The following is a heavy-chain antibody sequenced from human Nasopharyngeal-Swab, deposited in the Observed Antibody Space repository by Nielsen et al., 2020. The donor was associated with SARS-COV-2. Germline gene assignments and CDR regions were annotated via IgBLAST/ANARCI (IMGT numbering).Heavy chain of an antibody. CDR2: IKQDGSEK. V-gene: IGHV3-7*03. CDR1: GFTFSSYW. CDR3: TTVVGYCSGGSCYPYYYYYGMDV. D-gene: IGHD2-15*01. J-gene: IGHJ6*02. Sequence: GESLKISCAASGFTFSSYWMSWVRQAPGKGLEWVANIKQDGSEKYYVDSVKGRFTISRDNAKNSLYLQMNSLKTEDTAVYYCTTVVGYCSGGSCYPYYYYYGMDVWGQGTTVTVSS.